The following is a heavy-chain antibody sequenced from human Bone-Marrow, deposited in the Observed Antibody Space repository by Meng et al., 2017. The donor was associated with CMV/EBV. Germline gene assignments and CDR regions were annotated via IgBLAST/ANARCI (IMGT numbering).Heavy chain of an antibody. CDR3: ARVPPSYFGGVTVPGGPVDV. Sequence: SETLSLTCTVTGDSISGSIHHWGWIRQTPGKGLEWIGSVYYSGTTHYNPSLKSRVNISTNLSNNQFYLKLRSVTAADTAVYYCARVPPSYFGGVTVPGGPVDVWGQGTTVTVSS. CDR2: VYYSGTT. CDR1: GDSISGSIHH. D-gene: IGHD3-3*01. V-gene: IGHV4-39*07. J-gene: IGHJ6*02.